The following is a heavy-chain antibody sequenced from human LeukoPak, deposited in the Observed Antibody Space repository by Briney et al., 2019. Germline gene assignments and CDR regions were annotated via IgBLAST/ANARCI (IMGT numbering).Heavy chain of an antibody. CDR3: ARSPSDILTGYYTVYFDY. Sequence: ASVKVSCKASGYTFTSYDINWVRQATGQGLEWMGWMNPNSGNTGYAQKFQGRVAMTRNTSISTAYMELSSLRSEDTAVYYCARSPSDILTGYYTVYFDYWGQGTLVTVSS. CDR1: GYTFTSYD. CDR2: MNPNSGNT. J-gene: IGHJ4*02. D-gene: IGHD3-9*01. V-gene: IGHV1-8*01.